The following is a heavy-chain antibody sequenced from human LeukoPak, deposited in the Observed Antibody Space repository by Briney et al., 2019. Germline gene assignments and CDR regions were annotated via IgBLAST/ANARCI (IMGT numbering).Heavy chain of an antibody. Sequence: SETLSLTCTISGGSISSGGYYWSWIRQHPGKGLEWIGYIYCSGSTYYNPSLKSRVTISVDTSKNQFSLKLSSVTAADTAVYYCTRGGCSGGSCYQDWFDPWGQGTLVTVSS. J-gene: IGHJ5*02. V-gene: IGHV4-31*03. CDR2: IYCSGST. CDR1: GGSISSGGYY. D-gene: IGHD2-15*01. CDR3: TRGGCSGGSCYQDWFDP.